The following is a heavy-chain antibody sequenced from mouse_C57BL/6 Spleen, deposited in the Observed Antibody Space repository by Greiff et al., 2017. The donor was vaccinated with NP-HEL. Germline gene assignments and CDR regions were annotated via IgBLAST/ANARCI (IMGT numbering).Heavy chain of an antibody. CDR1: GYTFTSYW. CDR3: AIIYYGNCWFAY. D-gene: IGHD2-1*01. Sequence: QVQLQQPGAELVRPGSSVKLSCKASGYTFTSYWMDWVKQSPGQGLEWIGNINPGDGATHYNQKFKDKATLSVDKSSSTAYMQLSSLTSEDSSVYYCAIIYYGNCWFAYWGQGTPVTVSA. V-gene: IGHV1-61*01. CDR2: INPGDGAT. J-gene: IGHJ3*01.